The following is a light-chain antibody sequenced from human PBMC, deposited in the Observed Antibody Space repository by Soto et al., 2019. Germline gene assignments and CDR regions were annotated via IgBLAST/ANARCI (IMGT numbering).Light chain of an antibody. CDR3: QQYNTEST. CDR2: KAS. Sequence: DIQMTQSPSTLSASLGDRVTITCRASQSISSWLAWYQQKPGKAPKLLIYKASNLESGVPSRFSSSGSGAEFTLTISSLQPDDFATYYCQQYNTESTFGQGTKLEIK. J-gene: IGKJ2*01. V-gene: IGKV1-5*03. CDR1: QSISSW.